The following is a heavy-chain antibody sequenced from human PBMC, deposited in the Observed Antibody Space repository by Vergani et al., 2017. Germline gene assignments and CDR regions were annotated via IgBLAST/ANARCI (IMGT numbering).Heavy chain of an antibody. CDR3: ASIAANEGYFDY. CDR2: FYYSWST. V-gene: IGHV4-59*01. J-gene: IGHJ4*02. D-gene: IGHD2-15*01. Sequence: QVQLQESGPGLVKPSQTLSLTCTVSGGPISSYYWSWIRQPPGQGLEWIGYFYYSWSTNYNPALKSRVTISVDPSKNQFPLKLSSVTAANSAVYYCASIAANEGYFDYWGQGTLVTVSS. CDR1: GGPISSYY.